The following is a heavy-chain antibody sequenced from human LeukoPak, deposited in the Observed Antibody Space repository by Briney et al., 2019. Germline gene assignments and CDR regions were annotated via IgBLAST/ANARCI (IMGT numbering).Heavy chain of an antibody. D-gene: IGHD1-26*01. CDR1: GFTVSSNY. J-gene: IGHJ5*02. Sequence: PGGSLRLSCAASGFTVSSNYMSWVRQAPGKGLGWVSVIYSGGSTYYADSVKGRFTISRDNSKNTLYLQMNSLRAEDTAVYYCARALIRGGATSWFDPWGQGTLVTVSS. CDR3: ARALIRGGATSWFDP. V-gene: IGHV3-66*02. CDR2: IYSGGST.